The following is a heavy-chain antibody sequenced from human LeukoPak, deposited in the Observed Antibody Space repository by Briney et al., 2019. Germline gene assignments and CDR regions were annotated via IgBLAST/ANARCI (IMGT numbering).Heavy chain of an antibody. V-gene: IGHV4-39*01. CDR1: GGSISSSSYY. J-gene: IGHJ5*02. Sequence: ASETLSLTCTVSGGSISSSSYYWGWIRQPPGKGLEWIGSIYYSGSTYYNPSLKSRVTISVDTSKNQSSLKLSSVTAADTAVYYCARLRPYDSSLFDPWGQGTLVTVSS. CDR3: ARLRPYDSSLFDP. CDR2: IYYSGST. D-gene: IGHD3-22*01.